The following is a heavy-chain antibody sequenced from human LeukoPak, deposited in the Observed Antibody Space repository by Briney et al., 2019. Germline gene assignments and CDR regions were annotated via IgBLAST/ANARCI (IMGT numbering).Heavy chain of an antibody. V-gene: IGHV3-7*01. CDR2: IKPDGSET. Sequence: GGSLRLSCAASGFTFATNWMSWVRLAPGKGPSWVASIKPDGSETYYVDSVEGRFTISRDNAKNSLFLQMNSLGVDDTAVYYCAKAVRYFDWSPIWGQGTMVTASS. J-gene: IGHJ3*02. CDR1: GFTFATNW. CDR3: AKAVRYFDWSPI. D-gene: IGHD3-9*01.